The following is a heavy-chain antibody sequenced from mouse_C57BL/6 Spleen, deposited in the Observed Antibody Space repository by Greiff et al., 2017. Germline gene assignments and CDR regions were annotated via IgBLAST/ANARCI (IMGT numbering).Heavy chain of an antibody. CDR2: IWSGGST. D-gene: IGHD2-4*01. Sequence: VKVVESGPGLVQPSQSLSITCTVSGFSLTSYGVHWVRQSPGKGLEWLGVIWSGGSTDYNAAFISRLSISKDNSKSQVFFKMNSLQADDTAIYYCARNEGYDYDVGFAYWGQGTLVTVSA. V-gene: IGHV2-2*01. CDR1: GFSLTSYG. CDR3: ARNEGYDYDVGFAY. J-gene: IGHJ3*01.